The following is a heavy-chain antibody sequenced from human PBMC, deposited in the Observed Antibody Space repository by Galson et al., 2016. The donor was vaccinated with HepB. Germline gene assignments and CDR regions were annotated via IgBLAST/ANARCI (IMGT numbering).Heavy chain of an antibody. D-gene: IGHD1-1*01. J-gene: IGHJ6*03. V-gene: IGHV4-39*02. Sequence: SETLSLTCSVSGGSISTNSYYWVWLRQPPGKGLEWIATIYYTGNTHYTPSLKSRVTISVDTSKNHFSLKVSAVTAADTAVYYCARSWNDGAFYYYMDVWGKGTTVTVSS. CDR1: GGSISTNSYY. CDR3: ARSWNDGAFYYYMDV. CDR2: IYYTGNT.